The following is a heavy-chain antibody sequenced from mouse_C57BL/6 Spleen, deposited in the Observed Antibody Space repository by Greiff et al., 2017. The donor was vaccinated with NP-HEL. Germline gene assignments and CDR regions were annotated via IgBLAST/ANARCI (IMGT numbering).Heavy chain of an antibody. CDR2: IDPSDSYT. J-gene: IGHJ4*01. Sequence: VQLQQPGAELVMPGASVKLSCKASGYTFTSYWMHWVKQRPGQGLEWIGEIDPSDSYTNYNQKFKGKSTLTVDKSSSTAYMQLSSRTSEDSAVYYCARRWNAMDYWGQGTSVTVSS. V-gene: IGHV1-69*01. CDR3: ARRWNAMDY. CDR1: GYTFTSYW. D-gene: IGHD1-1*02.